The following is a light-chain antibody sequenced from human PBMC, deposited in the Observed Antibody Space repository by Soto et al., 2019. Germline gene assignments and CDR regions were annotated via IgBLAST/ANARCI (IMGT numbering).Light chain of an antibody. V-gene: IGLV1-40*01. CDR2: GNS. Sequence: QSVLTQPPSVSGAPGQRVTISCTGSSSNIGAGYDVHWYQQLPGTAPKLLIHGNSNRPSGVPDRFSGSKSGTSASLAITGLQAEDAADYYCQSYDGSLSGSVFGGGTKLTVL. CDR3: QSYDGSLSGSV. J-gene: IGLJ2*01. CDR1: SSNIGAGYD.